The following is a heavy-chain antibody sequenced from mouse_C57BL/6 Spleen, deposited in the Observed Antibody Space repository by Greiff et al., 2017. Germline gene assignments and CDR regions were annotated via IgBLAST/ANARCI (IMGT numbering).Heavy chain of an antibody. V-gene: IGHV5-16*01. Sequence: DVMLVESEGGLVQPGSSMKLSCTASGYTFSDYYMAWVRQVPEKGLEWVANINYDGSSTYYPDSLQSRFIISIDNANNILYLQMSSLTSEDTATYDCARVLYYDSCFAYWGQGTILTVSS. J-gene: IGHJ2*01. CDR3: ARVLYYDSCFAY. CDR2: INYDGSST. CDR1: GYTFSDYY. D-gene: IGHD2-4*01.